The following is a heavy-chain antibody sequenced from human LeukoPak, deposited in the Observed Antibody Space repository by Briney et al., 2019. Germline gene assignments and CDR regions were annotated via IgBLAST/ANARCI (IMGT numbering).Heavy chain of an antibody. V-gene: IGHV3-53*01. Sequence: GGSLRLSCAASGFTVSSNYMSWVRQAPGKGLEWVSVIDTSGGTYYADSVKGRFTISRDNSKNTLYLQMNSLRAEDTAVYYCARGYSSGGGPFDRWGQGTLVTVSS. J-gene: IGHJ5*02. D-gene: IGHD6-19*01. CDR3: ARGYSSGGGPFDR. CDR2: IDTSGGT. CDR1: GFTVSSNY.